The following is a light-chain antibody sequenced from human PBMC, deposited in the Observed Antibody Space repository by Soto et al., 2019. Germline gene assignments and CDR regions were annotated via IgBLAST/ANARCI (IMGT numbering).Light chain of an antibody. CDR2: DAS. J-gene: IGKJ1*01. CDR1: QTISSW. Sequence: DITMTQAPSTLSGSLGDRVTITCRASQTISSWLAWYQQKPGKAPKLLIYDASSLQSGVPSRFGGSGSGTEFTLTISSLQPDDFATYYCQHYNSYSEAFGQGTKVDIK. V-gene: IGKV1-5*01. CDR3: QHYNSYSEA.